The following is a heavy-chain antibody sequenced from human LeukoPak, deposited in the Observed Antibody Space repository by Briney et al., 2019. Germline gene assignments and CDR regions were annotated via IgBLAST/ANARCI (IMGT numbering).Heavy chain of an antibody. CDR2: IKVDGSDK. D-gene: IGHD4-17*01. V-gene: IGHV3-7*02. J-gene: IGHJ4*02. CDR3: TKYGDDDTPGLN. CDR1: GFSFDDNA. Sequence: GGSLRLSCAASGFSFDDNAMYWVRQAPGKGLEWVANIKVDGSDKYYVDSVKGRFTISRDNAKNSLFLQMNSLRAEDTAVYYCTKYGDDDTPGLNWGQGTLVTVSS.